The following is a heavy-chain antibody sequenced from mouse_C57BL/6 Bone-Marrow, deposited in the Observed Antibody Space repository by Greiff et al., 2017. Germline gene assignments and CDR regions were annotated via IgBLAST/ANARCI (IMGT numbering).Heavy chain of an antibody. Sequence: VKVVESGAELMKPGASVKLSCKATGYTFTGYWIEWVKQRPGHGLEWIGEILPGSGSTNYNEKFKGKATFTADTSSNTAYMQLSSLTTEDSAIYYCARWGCNYGSSPLAMDYWGQGTSVTVSS. CDR2: ILPGSGST. CDR3: ARWGCNYGSSPLAMDY. D-gene: IGHD1-1*01. CDR1: GYTFTGYW. V-gene: IGHV1-9*01. J-gene: IGHJ4*01.